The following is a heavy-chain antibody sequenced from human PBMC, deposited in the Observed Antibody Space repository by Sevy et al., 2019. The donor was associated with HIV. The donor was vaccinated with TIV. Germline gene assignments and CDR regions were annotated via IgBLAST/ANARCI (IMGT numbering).Heavy chain of an antibody. V-gene: IGHV1-18*01. CDR1: GYTFTRYG. CDR2: TSAYNGNT. CDR3: VRDRNNDDSSGYPKGMDV. Sequence: ASVKVSCKASGYTFTRYGITWVRQAPGQGLEWMGWTSAYNGNTNYAQKVQGRVTMTTDISTSTACMELRSLRSDDTAMYYCVRDRNNDDSSGYPKGMDVWGQGTTVTVSS. J-gene: IGHJ6*02. D-gene: IGHD3-22*01.